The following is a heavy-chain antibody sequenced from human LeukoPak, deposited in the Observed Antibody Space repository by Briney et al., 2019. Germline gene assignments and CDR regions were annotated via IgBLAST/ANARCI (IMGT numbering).Heavy chain of an antibody. CDR2: IYYSGST. D-gene: IGHD3-10*01. V-gene: IGHV4-59*01. CDR1: GGSISSYY. Sequence: SETLSLTCTVSGGSISSYYWSWIRQPPGKGLEWIGYIYYSGSTNYNPSLKSRVTISVDTSKNQFSLKLSSVTAADTAVYYCARGSWRFGELLSSIQYYYYYYYMDVWGKGTTVTVSS. J-gene: IGHJ6*03. CDR3: ARGSWRFGELLSSIQYYYYYYYMDV.